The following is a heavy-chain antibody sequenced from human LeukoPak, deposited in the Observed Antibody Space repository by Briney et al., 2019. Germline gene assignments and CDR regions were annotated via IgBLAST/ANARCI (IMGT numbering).Heavy chain of an antibody. D-gene: IGHD1-26*01. V-gene: IGHV1-2*02. CDR3: ARPVGANNWFDP. Sequence: ASVKVSCKASGYTFTGYYMHWVRQAPGQGLEWMGWINPNSGGTNYAQKFQGRVTMTRDTSISTAYMELGRLRSDDTAVYYCARPVGANNWFDPWGQGTLVTVSS. CDR1: GYTFTGYY. J-gene: IGHJ5*02. CDR2: INPNSGGT.